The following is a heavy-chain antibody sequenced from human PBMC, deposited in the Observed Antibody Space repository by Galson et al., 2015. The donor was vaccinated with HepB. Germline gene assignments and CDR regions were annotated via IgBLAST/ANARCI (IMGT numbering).Heavy chain of an antibody. Sequence: SLRLSCAASGFTFSSYAMHWVRQAPGKGLEWMGVIAYDGSNKYYADSVKGRFTISRDNSKNTLYLQMNSLRAEDTAVYYCAGVTLPAAVPDSLYYDSSGYYYFGPFDYWGQGTLVTVSS. CDR3: AGVTLPAAVPDSLYYDSSGYYYFGPFDY. CDR1: GFTFSSYA. V-gene: IGHV3-30-3*01. J-gene: IGHJ4*02. CDR2: IAYDGSNK. D-gene: IGHD3-22*01.